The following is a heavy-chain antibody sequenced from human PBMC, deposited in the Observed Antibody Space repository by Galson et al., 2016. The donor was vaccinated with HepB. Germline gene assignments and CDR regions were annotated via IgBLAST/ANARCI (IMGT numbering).Heavy chain of an antibody. D-gene: IGHD3-10*01. V-gene: IGHV1-3*04. CDR2: INTAKGNT. Sequence: SVKVSCKASGYTFSSYAIHWVRQAPGQRLEWMGWINTAKGNTHYPQKFQGRVIITRDTFASTAYMELTSLRSEDTAVYYCATTYGSGVTNWFDPWGQGTLVTVSP. CDR1: GYTFSSYA. CDR3: ATTYGSGVTNWFDP. J-gene: IGHJ5*02.